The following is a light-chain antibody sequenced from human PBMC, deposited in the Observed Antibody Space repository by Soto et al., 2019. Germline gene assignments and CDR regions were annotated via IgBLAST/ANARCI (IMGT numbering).Light chain of an antibody. Sequence: DIQMTQSPSTLSASVGDRVTITCRASQSVTGWLAWYQQKPGEAPKLLIYDASTLASGVPSRFSGSGSVTQVTLTISSLQPDDSATYYCQQYHSYSPYTFGQGPKLEIK. CDR1: QSVTGW. V-gene: IGKV1-5*01. CDR2: DAS. J-gene: IGKJ2*01. CDR3: QQYHSYSPYT.